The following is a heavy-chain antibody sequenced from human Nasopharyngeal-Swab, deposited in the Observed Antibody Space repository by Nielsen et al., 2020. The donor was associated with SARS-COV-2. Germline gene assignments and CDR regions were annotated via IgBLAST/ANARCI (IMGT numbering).Heavy chain of an antibody. CDR3: ARWVRYFDWLFQSDYYYYGMDV. Sequence: ASVKVSCKASGYTFTSYGISWVRQATGQGLEWMGWMNPNSGNTGYAQKFQGRVTMTRNTSISTAYMELSSLRSEDTAVYYCARWVRYFDWLFQSDYYYYGMDVWGQGTTVTVSS. CDR2: MNPNSGNT. J-gene: IGHJ6*02. D-gene: IGHD3-9*01. CDR1: GYTFTSYG. V-gene: IGHV1-8*02.